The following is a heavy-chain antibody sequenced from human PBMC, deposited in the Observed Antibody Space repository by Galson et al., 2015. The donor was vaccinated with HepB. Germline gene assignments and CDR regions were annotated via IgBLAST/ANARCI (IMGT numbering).Heavy chain of an antibody. CDR1: GFTFSDYY. CDR3: ARVIPPVVPAAIFTANPYNWFDP. CDR2: ISSSSSYT. Sequence: SLRLSCAASGFTFSDYYMSWIRQAPGKGLEWVSYISSSSSYTNYADSVKGRFTISRDNAKNSLYLQMNSLRAEDTAVYYCARVIPPVVPAAIFTANPYNWFDPWGQGTLVTVSS. D-gene: IGHD2-2*01. V-gene: IGHV3-11*06. J-gene: IGHJ5*02.